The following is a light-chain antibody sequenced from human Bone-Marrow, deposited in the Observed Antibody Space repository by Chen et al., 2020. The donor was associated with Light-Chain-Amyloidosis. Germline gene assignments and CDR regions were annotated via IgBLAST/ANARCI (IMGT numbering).Light chain of an antibody. CDR2: GSS. V-gene: IGKV3-20*01. J-gene: IGKJ4*01. Sequence: DIVLTQSPGTLSLSPGEGANLSCRASQTISSNYLTWYQQKFGQAPRLLIYGSSSRATGIPDRFTGGGSGTDFTLTSNRLEPEDFAMYYCQQYGTSPLTFGGGTKVEIK. CDR3: QQYGTSPLT. CDR1: QTISSNY.